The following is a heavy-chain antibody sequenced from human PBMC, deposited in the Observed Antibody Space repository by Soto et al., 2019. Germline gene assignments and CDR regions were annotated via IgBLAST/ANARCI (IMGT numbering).Heavy chain of an antibody. D-gene: IGHD3-16*02. CDR2: ISGSGGST. Sequence: PGGSLRLSCVASGLTFSRYAMGWVRQAPERGLQWVAGISGSGGSTSYADSVKGRFTISRDNSKNTLYLEMKSLRADDTAVYYCAKVSWGSYRQGFDSWGLGSLVTVSS. V-gene: IGHV3-23*01. CDR1: GLTFSRYA. J-gene: IGHJ4*02. CDR3: AKVSWGSYRQGFDS.